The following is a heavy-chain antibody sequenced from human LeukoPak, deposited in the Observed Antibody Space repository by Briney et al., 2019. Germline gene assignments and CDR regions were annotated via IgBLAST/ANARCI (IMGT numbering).Heavy chain of an antibody. D-gene: IGHD2-15*01. CDR1: GGSISSSSYY. J-gene: IGHJ4*02. CDR2: IYYSGST. V-gene: IGHV4-39*07. CDR3: ARRGSILGLAARMFDY. Sequence: PSETLSLTCTVSGGSISSSSYYWGWIRQPPGKGLEWIGSIYYSGSTYCDPSLKSRVSLSVDTSKNQFSLNLSSVTAADTAVYYCARRGSILGLAARMFDYWGQGTLVTVSS.